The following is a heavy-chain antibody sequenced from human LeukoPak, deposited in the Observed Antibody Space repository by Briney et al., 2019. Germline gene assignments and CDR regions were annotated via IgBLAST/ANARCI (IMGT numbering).Heavy chain of an antibody. CDR3: AREIVVVVAATPVTTGFDY. D-gene: IGHD2-15*01. Sequence: SQTLSLTCTVSGGSISSGSYYWSWIRQPAGKGLEWIGRIYTSGSTNYNPSLKSRVTISLDTSKNQFALKLSSVTAADTAVYYCAREIVVVVAATPVTTGFDYWGQGTLVTVSS. J-gene: IGHJ4*02. V-gene: IGHV4-61*02. CDR1: GGSISSGSYY. CDR2: IYTSGST.